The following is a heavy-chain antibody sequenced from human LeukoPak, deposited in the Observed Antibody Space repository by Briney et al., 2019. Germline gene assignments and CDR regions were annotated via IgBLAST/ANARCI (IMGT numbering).Heavy chain of an antibody. Sequence: PSETLSLTCAVYGGSFSGYYWSWIRQPPGKGLEWIGESNHIGSTNYNPSLKSRVTISVDTSKNQFSLKLSSVTAADTAVYYCARCPLGYCSSTSCSEVRWFDPWGQGTLVTVST. D-gene: IGHD2-2*01. CDR1: GGSFSGYY. V-gene: IGHV4-34*01. CDR2: SNHIGST. J-gene: IGHJ5*02. CDR3: ARCPLGYCSSTSCSEVRWFDP.